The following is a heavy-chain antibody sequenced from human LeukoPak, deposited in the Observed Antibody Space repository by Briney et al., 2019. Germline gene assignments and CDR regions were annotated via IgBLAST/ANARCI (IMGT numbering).Heavy chain of an antibody. D-gene: IGHD5-24*01. CDR3: ARVPGARNYRTDY. J-gene: IGHJ4*02. CDR1: GGSISSSSYY. V-gene: IGHV4-39*01. CDR2: IYYSGST. Sequence: KPSETLSLTCTVSGGSISSSSYYWGWIRQPPGKGLEWIGSIYYSGSTYYNPSLKSRVTISVDTSKNQFSLKLSSVTAADTAVYYCARVPGARNYRTDYWGQGTLVTVSS.